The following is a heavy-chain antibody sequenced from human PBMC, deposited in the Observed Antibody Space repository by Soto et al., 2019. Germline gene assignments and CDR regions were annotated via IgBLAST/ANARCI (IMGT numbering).Heavy chain of an antibody. CDR3: ARVGYHDSSGYPVPGNDDAFDI. V-gene: IGHV1-46*01. J-gene: IGHJ3*02. D-gene: IGHD3-22*01. CDR2: INPSGGST. Sequence: ASVKVSCKASGYTFTSYYMHWVRQAPEQGLEWMGIINPSGGSTSYARKFQGRVTMTRDTSTSTVYMELSSLRSEDTAVYYCARVGYHDSSGYPVPGNDDAFDIWGQGTMVTVS. CDR1: GYTFTSYY.